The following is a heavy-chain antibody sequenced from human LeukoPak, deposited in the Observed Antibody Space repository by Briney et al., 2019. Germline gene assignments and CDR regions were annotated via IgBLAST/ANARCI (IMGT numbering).Heavy chain of an antibody. CDR2: SSWIEGHT. J-gene: IGHJ4*02. CDR1: GFNFDDFA. D-gene: IGHD1-26*01. CDR3: VRSRAASLGYFDF. V-gene: IGHV3-43D*03. Sequence: GGSLRLSCAVSGFNFDDFALHWVRQVPGKGLEWVAFSSWIEGHTDYLDSVKGRFTISRDNSKNSLTLQMNSLRAEDSALYYCVRSRAASLGYFDFWGQGTLVTVSS.